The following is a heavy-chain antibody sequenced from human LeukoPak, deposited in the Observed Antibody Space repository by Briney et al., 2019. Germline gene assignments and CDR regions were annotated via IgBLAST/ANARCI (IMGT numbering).Heavy chain of an antibody. CDR3: ARVPSPSTYGDYGLTIANWYFDL. CDR1: GGTFSSYA. J-gene: IGHJ2*01. V-gene: IGHV1-69*06. D-gene: IGHD4-17*01. CDR2: IIPIFGTA. Sequence: ASVKVSCKASGGTFSSYAISWVRQAPGQGLGWMGGIIPIFGTANYAQKFQGRVTITADKSTSTAYMELSSLRSEDTAVYYCARVPSPSTYGDYGLTIANWYFDLWGRGTLVTVSS.